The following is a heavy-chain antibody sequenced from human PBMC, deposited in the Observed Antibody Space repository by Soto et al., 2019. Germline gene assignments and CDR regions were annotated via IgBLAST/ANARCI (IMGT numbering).Heavy chain of an antibody. CDR2: IIPIFGTA. Sequence: SVKVSCKASGGTFSSYAISWVRQAPGQGLEWMGGIIPIFGTANYAQKFQGRVTITADESTSTAYMELSSLRSEDTAVYYCARDRRRGGSYPYYFDYSGQGPLVTVSS. CDR3: ARDRRRGGSYPYYFDY. CDR1: GGTFSSYA. V-gene: IGHV1-69*13. J-gene: IGHJ4*02. D-gene: IGHD1-26*01.